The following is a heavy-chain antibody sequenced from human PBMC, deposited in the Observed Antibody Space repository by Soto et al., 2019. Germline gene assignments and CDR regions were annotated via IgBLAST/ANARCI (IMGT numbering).Heavy chain of an antibody. V-gene: IGHV3-9*01. CDR3: AKDGGLAWLHLFDS. J-gene: IGHJ4*02. D-gene: IGHD3-16*01. CDR2: ISWNSANV. CDR1: GFIFDDHA. Sequence: GGSLRLSCAASGFIFDDHAMHWVRQAPGKGLEWVSSISWNSANVAYADSVKGRFTISRDNAKNSLYLQMNSLRAEDTALYYCAKDGGLAWLHLFDSWGQGTLVTVSS.